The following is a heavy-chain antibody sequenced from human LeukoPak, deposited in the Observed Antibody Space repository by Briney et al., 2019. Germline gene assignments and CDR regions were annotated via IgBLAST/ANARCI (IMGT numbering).Heavy chain of an antibody. V-gene: IGHV1-2*02. D-gene: IGHD3-3*01. CDR3: ASAYYDFWSGFESGAFDI. CDR1: GYTFTGYY. CDR2: INPNSGGT. J-gene: IGHJ3*02. Sequence: ASVKVSCKASGYTFTGYYMHWVRQAPGQGLEWMGWINPNSGGTNYAQKFQGRVTMTRDTSIGTAYMELSRLRSDDTAVYYCASAYYDFWSGFESGAFDIWGQGTMVTVSS.